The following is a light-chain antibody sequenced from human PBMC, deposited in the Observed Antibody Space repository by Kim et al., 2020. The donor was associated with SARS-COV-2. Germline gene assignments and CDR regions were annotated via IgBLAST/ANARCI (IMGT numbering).Light chain of an antibody. CDR2: SNN. CDR1: SSNIGSNT. J-gene: IGLJ3*02. CDR3: AAWDDSLNGPV. V-gene: IGLV1-44*01. Sequence: GQRVTISCSGSSSNIGSNTVNWYQQLPGTAPKLLIYSNNRRPSRIPDRFSGSKSGTSASLAISGLQSEDEADYYCAAWDDSLNGPVFGGGTQLTVL.